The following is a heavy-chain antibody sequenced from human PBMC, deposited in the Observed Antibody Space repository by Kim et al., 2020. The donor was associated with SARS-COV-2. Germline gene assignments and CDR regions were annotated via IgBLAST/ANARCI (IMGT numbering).Heavy chain of an antibody. V-gene: IGHV3-9*01. Sequence: GGSLRLSCAASGFTFDDYAMHWVRQAPGKGLEWVSGISWNSGSIGYADSVKGRFTISRDNAKNSLYLQMNSLRAEDTALYYCAKGPIDWNDQLAFDYWGQGTLVTVSS. CDR3: AKGPIDWNDQLAFDY. D-gene: IGHD1-1*01. J-gene: IGHJ4*02. CDR1: GFTFDDYA. CDR2: ISWNSGSI.